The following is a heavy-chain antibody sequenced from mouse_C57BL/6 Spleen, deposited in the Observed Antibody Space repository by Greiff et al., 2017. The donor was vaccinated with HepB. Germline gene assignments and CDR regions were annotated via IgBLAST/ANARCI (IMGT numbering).Heavy chain of an antibody. J-gene: IGHJ1*03. V-gene: IGHV1-64*01. CDR1: GYTFTSYW. CDR2: IHPNSGST. CDR3: ARGGESNFSYWYFDV. D-gene: IGHD2-5*01. Sequence: QVQLQQPGAELVKPGASVKLSCKASGYTFTSYWMHWVKQRPGQGLEWIGMIHPNSGSTNYNEKFKSKATLTVDKSSSTAYMQLSSLTSEDSAIYYCARGGESNFSYWYFDVWGTGTTVTVSS.